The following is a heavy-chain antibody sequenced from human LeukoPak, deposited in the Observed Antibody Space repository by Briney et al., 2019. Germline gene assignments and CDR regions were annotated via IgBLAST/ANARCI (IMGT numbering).Heavy chain of an antibody. V-gene: IGHV3-74*01. D-gene: IGHD6-19*01. CDR3: ARVGSSGWEYYFDY. Sequence: GGSLRLSCAASEFTFSDTWMHWVRQAPGEGLVWVSRIRSDGSDTRYAESVKGRFTISRDNAKNSLYLQMNSLRAEDTAVYYCARVGSSGWEYYFDYWGQGTLVTVSS. CDR1: EFTFSDTW. J-gene: IGHJ4*02. CDR2: IRSDGSDT.